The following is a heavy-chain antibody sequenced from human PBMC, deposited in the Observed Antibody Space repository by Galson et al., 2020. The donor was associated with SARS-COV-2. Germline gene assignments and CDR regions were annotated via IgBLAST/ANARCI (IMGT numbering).Heavy chain of an antibody. Sequence: GGSLRLSFAASEFTFSDYGMPWVRQAPGKGLEWVAAISYAGIKIYYADSVRGRFTIPRDNSKNTLYLQLNSLRHEDTAVYYCANPHSSSTFWGQGTKVTVSS. D-gene: IGHD6-6*01. V-gene: IGHV3-30*18. CDR1: EFTFSDYG. CDR2: ISYAGIKI. J-gene: IGHJ4*02. CDR3: ANPHSSSTF.